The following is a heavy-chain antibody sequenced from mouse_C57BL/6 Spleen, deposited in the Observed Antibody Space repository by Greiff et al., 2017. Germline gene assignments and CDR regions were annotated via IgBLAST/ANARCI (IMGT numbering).Heavy chain of an antibody. Sequence: EVKLVESGPGLVKPSQSLSLTCSVTGYSITSGYYWNWIRQFPGNKLEWMGYISYDGSNNYNPSLKNRISITRDTSKNQFFLKLNSVTTEDTATYYCAPLGDWYFDVWGTGTTVTVSS. CDR1: GYSITSGYY. CDR3: APLGDWYFDV. V-gene: IGHV3-6*01. D-gene: IGHD4-1*01. CDR2: ISYDGSN. J-gene: IGHJ1*03.